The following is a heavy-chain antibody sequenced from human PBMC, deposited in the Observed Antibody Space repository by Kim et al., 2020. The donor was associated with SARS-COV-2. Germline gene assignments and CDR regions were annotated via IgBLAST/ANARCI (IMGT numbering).Heavy chain of an antibody. J-gene: IGHJ4*02. Sequence: GGSLRLSCAASGFIFNKYAMSWVRQAPGKGLEWVSGISGSGGSTYYADSVKGRFTISRDNSKNTLYLQMDSLRAEDTALFYCAKDTMYFFNSSGFDSWGQGTQLTVSS. CDR3: AKDTMYFFNSSGFDS. D-gene: IGHD3-22*01. CDR1: GFIFNKYA. V-gene: IGHV3-23*01. CDR2: ISGSGGST.